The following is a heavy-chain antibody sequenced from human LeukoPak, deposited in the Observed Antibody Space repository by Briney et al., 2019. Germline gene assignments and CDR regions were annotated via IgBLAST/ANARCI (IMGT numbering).Heavy chain of an antibody. CDR1: GGSFSGYY. V-gene: IGHV4-34*01. J-gene: IGHJ4*02. CDR3: ASNAGSGSYRHFDY. CDR2: INQSGSA. Sequence: PSETLSLTCAVYGGSFSGYYWSWIRQPPGKGLEWIGEINQSGSAHYNPSLKSRVTISVDTSKNQLSLKLSSVTAADTAVYYCASNAGSGSYRHFDYWGQGTLVTVST. D-gene: IGHD3-10*01.